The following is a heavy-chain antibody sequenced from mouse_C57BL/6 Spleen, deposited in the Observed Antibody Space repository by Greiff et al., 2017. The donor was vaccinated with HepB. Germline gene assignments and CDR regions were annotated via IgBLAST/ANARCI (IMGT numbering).Heavy chain of an antibody. CDR3: ARSRTAQALSWFAY. CDR2: INPSNGGT. CDR1: GYTFTSYW. V-gene: IGHV1-53*01. J-gene: IGHJ3*01. D-gene: IGHD3-2*02. Sequence: QVQLQQPGPELVKPGASVKLSCKASGYTFTSYWMHWVKQRPGQGLEWIGNINPSNGGTNYNEKFKSKATLTVDKSSSTAYMQLSSLTSEDSAVYYCARSRTAQALSWFAYWGQGTLVTVSA.